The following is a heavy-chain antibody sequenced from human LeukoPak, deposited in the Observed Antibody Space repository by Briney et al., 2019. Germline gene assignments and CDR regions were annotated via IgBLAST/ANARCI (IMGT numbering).Heavy chain of an antibody. CDR1: GGAIIGSY. Sequence: PSETLSLTCAVSGGAIIGSYWTWSRQSPGGSLQYIGYIYNTIDVNYSPSLQRRVTISIDMSKNQFSLKLSSVTAADTAVYYCARGSWYDPNWFDPWGQGTLVTVSS. V-gene: IGHV4-59*12. CDR2: IYNTIDV. D-gene: IGHD6-13*01. J-gene: IGHJ5*02. CDR3: ARGSWYDPNWFDP.